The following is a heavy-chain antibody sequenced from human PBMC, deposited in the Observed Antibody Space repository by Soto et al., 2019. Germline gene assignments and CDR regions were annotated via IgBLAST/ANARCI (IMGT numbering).Heavy chain of an antibody. J-gene: IGHJ4*02. CDR1: GFTFRDYY. CDR3: ATAGIAAAESYFDY. Sequence: PWGAMRLSCAACGFTFRDYYMSWSREAPWKWLEWVSYISSSGSTIYYADSVKCRFTISRDNAKNSLYLQMNSLRAEDTAVYYCATAGIAAAESYFDYWGQGTLVTASS. V-gene: IGHV3-11*01. CDR2: ISSSGSTI. D-gene: IGHD6-13*01.